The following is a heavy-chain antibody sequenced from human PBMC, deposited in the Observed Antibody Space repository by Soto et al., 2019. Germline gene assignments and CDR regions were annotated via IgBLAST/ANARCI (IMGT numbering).Heavy chain of an antibody. V-gene: IGHV4-30-2*01. CDR3: ARGPPHHY. CDR2: IYHSGSP. CDR1: GGSISSGGYS. Sequence: SETLSLTCAVSGGSISSGGYSWSWIRQPPGKGMEWIGYIYHSGSPYYNPSLKSRVTISVDRSKNQLYLKLSSVTAADTAVYYCARGPPHHYWGQGTLVTVSS. J-gene: IGHJ4*02.